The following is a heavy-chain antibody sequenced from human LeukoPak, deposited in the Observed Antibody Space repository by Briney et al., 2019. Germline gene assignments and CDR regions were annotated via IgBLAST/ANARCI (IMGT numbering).Heavy chain of an antibody. CDR1: GFTFSSYA. V-gene: IGHV3-23*01. CDR3: ARSCSGTTCYSPYNY. Sequence: GGSLRLSCAASGFTFSSYAMSWVRQAPGKGLEWVSAISGSGGSTYYADSVKGRFTSSRDNSKNSLYLQMNSLRAEDTAVYYCARSCSGTTCYSPYNYWGQGTLVTVSS. CDR2: ISGSGGST. J-gene: IGHJ4*02. D-gene: IGHD2-2*02.